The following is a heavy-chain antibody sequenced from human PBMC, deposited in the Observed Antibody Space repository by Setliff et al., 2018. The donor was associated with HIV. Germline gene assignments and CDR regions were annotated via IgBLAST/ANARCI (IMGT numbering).Heavy chain of an antibody. CDR1: GYSFTSHW. Sequence: GESLKISCKGSGYSFTSHWIAWVRQMPGQGLAWMGIIYPSDSATAYSPSFQGQITISADKSISTAYLQWSSLKASDTAIYYCARSHFITLFGVIYYPGYFDLWGRGTQVTVSS. CDR2: IYPSDSAT. D-gene: IGHD3-3*01. J-gene: IGHJ2*01. V-gene: IGHV5-51*01. CDR3: ARSHFITLFGVIYYPGYFDL.